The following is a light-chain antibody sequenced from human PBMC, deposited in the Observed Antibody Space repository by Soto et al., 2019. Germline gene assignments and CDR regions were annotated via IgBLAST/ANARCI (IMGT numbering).Light chain of an antibody. V-gene: IGKV3-20*01. CDR1: QSVSRSY. CDR2: GAS. CDR3: QQYGSSPPWT. J-gene: IGKJ1*01. Sequence: EIVLTQSPGTLSLSPGERATLSCRASQSVSRSYLAWYQQKPVQAPRLLIYGASSSATGITDRFSGSGSGTDFTLTSSRLEPEDFAVYYCQQYGSSPPWTFGQGTKVEIK.